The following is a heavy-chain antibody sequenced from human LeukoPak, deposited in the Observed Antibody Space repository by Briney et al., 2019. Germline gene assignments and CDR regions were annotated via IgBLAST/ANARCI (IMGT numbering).Heavy chain of an antibody. CDR3: ARVMGGWLQFLGSYAFDI. J-gene: IGHJ3*02. D-gene: IGHD5-24*01. V-gene: IGHV3-21*01. CDR1: GFTFSSYS. Sequence: GGSLRLSCAASGFTFSSYSMNWVRQAPGKGLEWVSSISSSSSYIYYADSVKGRFTISRDNAKNSLYLQMNSLRAEDTAVYYCARVMGGWLQFLGSYAFDIWGQGTMVTVSS. CDR2: ISSSSSYI.